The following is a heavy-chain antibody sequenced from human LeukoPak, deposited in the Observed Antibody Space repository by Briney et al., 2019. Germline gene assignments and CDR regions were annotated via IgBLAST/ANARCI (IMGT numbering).Heavy chain of an antibody. CDR2: ISAYNGDT. V-gene: IGHV1-18*01. J-gene: IGHJ4*02. CDR3: ARIDLWFGELIDY. CDR1: GYTFASFG. D-gene: IGHD3-10*01. Sequence: GASVKVSCKASGYTFASFGLSWVRQAPGQGLELVGWISAYNGDTNYAQNLQGRVTMTTDTSTSTAYMELRSLRSDDTAVYYCARIDLWFGELIDYWGQGTPVTVSS.